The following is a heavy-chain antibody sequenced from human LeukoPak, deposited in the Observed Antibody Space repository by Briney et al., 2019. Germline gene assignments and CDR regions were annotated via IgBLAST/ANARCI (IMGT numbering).Heavy chain of an antibody. V-gene: IGHV3-30*02. CDR3: ARNRLRATATYMDV. CDR1: GFTFSNYG. D-gene: IGHD2-15*01. Sequence: GGSLRLSCAASGFTFSNYGMHWVRQAPGKGLEWVAFIEYDGTDTHFADSVRGRFTISRDNSEDTLYLQIITLRAVDTAVYYCARNRLRATATYMDVWGKGTTVTVSS. J-gene: IGHJ6*04. CDR2: IEYDGTDT.